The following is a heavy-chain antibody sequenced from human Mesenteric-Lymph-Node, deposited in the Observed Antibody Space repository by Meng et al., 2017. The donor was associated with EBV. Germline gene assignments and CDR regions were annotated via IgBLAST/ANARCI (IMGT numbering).Heavy chain of an antibody. J-gene: IGHJ5*02. V-gene: IGHV4-4*02. D-gene: IGHD1-7*01. CDR1: GVSISSGNW. CDR3: ARVMFTDSVKNYFDP. Sequence: QVELQGSGPGLVRPSGTLSLAGAVSGVSISSGNWWGWVRQPPGKGLEWIGEIFHGGTTNYNPPLKGRVTISVDTSKNHFSLSLTSVTAADTAVYYCARVMFTDSVKNYFDPWGQGTLVTVSS. CDR2: IFHGGTT.